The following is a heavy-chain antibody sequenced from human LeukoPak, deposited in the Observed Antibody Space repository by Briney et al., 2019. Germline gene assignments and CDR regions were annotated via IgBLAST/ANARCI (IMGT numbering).Heavy chain of an antibody. Sequence: GGSLRLSCAASGFTFSSYGMHWVRQAPGKGLEWVAVIWYDGSNKYYADSVKGRFTISRDNSKNTLYLQMNSLRAEDTAVYYCAREVSYYDSSGYYRGQYYFDYWGQGTLVTVSS. V-gene: IGHV3-33*01. D-gene: IGHD3-22*01. CDR1: GFTFSSYG. CDR2: IWYDGSNK. CDR3: AREVSYYDSSGYYRGQYYFDY. J-gene: IGHJ4*02.